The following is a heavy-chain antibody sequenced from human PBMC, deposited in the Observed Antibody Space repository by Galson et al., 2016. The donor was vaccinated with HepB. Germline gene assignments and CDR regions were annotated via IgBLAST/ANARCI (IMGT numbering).Heavy chain of an antibody. J-gene: IGHJ3*01. D-gene: IGHD3-22*01. CDR1: GFSFDAYA. V-gene: IGHV3-9*01. Sequence: SLRLSCAASGFSFDAYAMHWVRQAPGKGLEWVSGISWNSYIIGYADSVKGRFTISRDNAKNSLYLQMNSLRAEDTALYYRAKGDGSGNLRFSSVAFDFWGQGTMVTVSS. CDR2: ISWNSYII. CDR3: AKGDGSGNLRFSSVAFDF.